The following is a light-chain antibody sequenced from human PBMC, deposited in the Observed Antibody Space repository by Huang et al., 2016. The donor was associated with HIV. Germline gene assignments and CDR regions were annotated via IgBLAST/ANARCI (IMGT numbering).Light chain of an antibody. CDR1: QGISNF. J-gene: IGKJ2*01. V-gene: IGKV1-27*01. CDR3: QKYNSAPYT. CDR2: SSS. Sequence: DIQMTQSPSSLSTSVGDTVTITCRASQGISNFLAWYQQNAGKVPNLLIYSSSTVPSGVPSRFSGSGSGTHFTLTIRSLQPEDVATYYCQKYNSAPYTFGQGTKLDIK.